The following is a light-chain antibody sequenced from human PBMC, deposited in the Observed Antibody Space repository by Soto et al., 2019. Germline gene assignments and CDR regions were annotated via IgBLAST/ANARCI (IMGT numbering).Light chain of an antibody. CDR3: QQRRNWQLN. CDR2: KAS. J-gene: IGKJ5*01. Sequence: DIQMTQSPSTLSASVGDRVTITCRASQSISSWLAWYQQKPGKAPKLLIYKASSLESGVPSRFSGSRSGTEFTLTISSLQPDDFETYYCQQRRNWQLNFGQGTRPEI. CDR1: QSISSW. V-gene: IGKV1-5*03.